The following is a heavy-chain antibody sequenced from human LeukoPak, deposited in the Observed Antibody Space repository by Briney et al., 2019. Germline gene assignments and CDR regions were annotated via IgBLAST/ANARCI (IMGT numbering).Heavy chain of an antibody. CDR3: ARDMGQDISSGYSGYD. Sequence: ASVKVSCKASGGTFSSYAISWVRQAPGQGLEWMGGIIPIFGTANYAQKFQGRVTITADKSTSTAYMELSRLRSEDTAVYYCARDMGQDISSGYSGYDWGQGTLVTVSS. V-gene: IGHV1-69*06. CDR2: IIPIFGTA. D-gene: IGHD5-12*01. CDR1: GGTFSSYA. J-gene: IGHJ4*02.